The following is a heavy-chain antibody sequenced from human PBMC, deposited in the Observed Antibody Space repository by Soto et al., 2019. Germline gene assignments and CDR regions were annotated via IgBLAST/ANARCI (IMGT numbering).Heavy chain of an antibody. V-gene: IGHV5-10-1*01. J-gene: IGHJ6*02. CDR2: IDPSDSYT. CDR3: ARARAAAGAYYYYGMDV. CDR1: GYSFTSYW. Sequence: GESLKISCKGSGYSFTSYWISWARQMPGKGLEWMGRIDPSDSYTNYSPSFQGHVTISADKSISTAYLQWSSLKASDTAMYYCARARAAAGAYYYYGMDVWGQGTTVTVSS. D-gene: IGHD6-13*01.